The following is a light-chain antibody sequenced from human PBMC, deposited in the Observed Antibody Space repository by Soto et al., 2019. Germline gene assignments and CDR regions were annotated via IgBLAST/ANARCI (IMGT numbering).Light chain of an antibody. CDR3: QQYDTSPRT. V-gene: IGKV3-20*01. J-gene: IGKJ1*01. CDR2: VAS. CDR1: QTVNSIY. Sequence: EIVLTQSPGTLSLYRGERATLSCRASQTVNSIYFAWYQRKPGQAPRLLIYVASNRATGIPDRFSGSGSGTDFTLTIRRLEAEDFGVYYCQQYDTSPRTFGQGTKVEIK.